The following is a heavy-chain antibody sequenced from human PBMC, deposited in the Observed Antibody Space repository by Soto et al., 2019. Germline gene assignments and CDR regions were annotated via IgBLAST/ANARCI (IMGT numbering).Heavy chain of an antibody. CDR1: GGTFSSYA. CDR3: ASAEYSSLWRPERTNWFDP. V-gene: IGHV1-69*01. Sequence: QVQLVQSGAEVKKPGSSVKVSCKASGGTFSSYAISWVRQAPGQGLEWWGGIIPFFGTANYAQKFQGRVTITADESTSTAYMELSSLRSEDTAVYYCASAEYSSLWRPERTNWFDPWGQGTLVTVSS. D-gene: IGHD6-6*01. CDR2: IIPFFGTA. J-gene: IGHJ5*02.